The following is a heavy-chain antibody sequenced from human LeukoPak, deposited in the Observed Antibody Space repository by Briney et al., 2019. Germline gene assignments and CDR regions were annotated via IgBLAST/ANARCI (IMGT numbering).Heavy chain of an antibody. CDR3: ARGLTGSRRYFDS. CDR1: GGSISSYY. CDR2: IYYSGST. Sequence: PSETLSLTCTVSGGSISSYYWSWIRQPPGKGLEWIGYIYYSGSTNYNPSLKSRVTIPVDTSKNQFSLKLNSVTAADTSVYYCARGLTGSRRYFDSWGQGTLVTVSS. J-gene: IGHJ4*02. D-gene: IGHD3-10*01. V-gene: IGHV4-59*12.